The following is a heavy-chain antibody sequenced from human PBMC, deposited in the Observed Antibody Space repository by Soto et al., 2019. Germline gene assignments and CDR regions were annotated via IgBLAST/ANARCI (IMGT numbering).Heavy chain of an antibody. CDR2: IYYSGST. V-gene: IGHV4-39*01. Sequence: QLQLQESGPGLVKPSETLSLTCTVSGGSISSSSYYWGWIRQPPGKGLEWIGSIYYSGSTYYNPSLKSRVTISVDTSKNQFSLKLSSVTAADTAVYYCARAVVATIDVDYWGQGTLVTVSS. J-gene: IGHJ4*02. D-gene: IGHD5-12*01. CDR3: ARAVVATIDVDY. CDR1: GGSISSSSYY.